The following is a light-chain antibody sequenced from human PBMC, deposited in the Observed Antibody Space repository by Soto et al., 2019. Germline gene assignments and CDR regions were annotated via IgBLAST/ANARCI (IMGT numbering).Light chain of an antibody. CDR3: QQYNYWVT. V-gene: IGKV3-15*01. CDR1: QSVSSN. Sequence: DIVMTQSPATLSVSPGERATLSCRASQSVSSNLAWYQQKPGQTPRLLIYGASTMATGIPARFSGSGSGTEFTLTISSQQSEDFAVYSYQQYNYWVTFGGGTKVEI. J-gene: IGKJ4*01. CDR2: GAS.